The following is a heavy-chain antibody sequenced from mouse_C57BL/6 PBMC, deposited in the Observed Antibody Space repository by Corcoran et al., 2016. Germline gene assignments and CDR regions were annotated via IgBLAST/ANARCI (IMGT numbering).Heavy chain of an antibody. CDR3: ARDSNWYCDV. V-gene: IGHV9-3*01. CDR1: GYTFTTYG. J-gene: IGHJ1*03. D-gene: IGHD2-5*01. CDR2: MNIYSGVP. Sequence: QIQLVQSGPELKKPGETVKNSCKDYGYTFTTYGMSWMKKAPGQGLKWMGWMNIYSGVPTYTDDFKCRFALSLETSASTAYLEINNLKSEDTATYFCARDSNWYCDVCGIGTTVTVSS.